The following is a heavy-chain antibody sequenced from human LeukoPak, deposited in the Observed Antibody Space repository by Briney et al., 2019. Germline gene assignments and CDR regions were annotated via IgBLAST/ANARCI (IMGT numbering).Heavy chain of an antibody. J-gene: IGHJ4*02. CDR2: ISYDGSNK. Sequence: GGSLRLSCAASGFTFSSHGMHWVRQAPGKGLEWVAVISYDGSNKYYADSVKGRFTISRDNSKNALYLQMNSLRAEDTAVYYCVFGGDYELDYWGQGTLVTVSS. CDR1: GFTFSSHG. V-gene: IGHV3-30*03. D-gene: IGHD4-17*01. CDR3: VFGGDYELDY.